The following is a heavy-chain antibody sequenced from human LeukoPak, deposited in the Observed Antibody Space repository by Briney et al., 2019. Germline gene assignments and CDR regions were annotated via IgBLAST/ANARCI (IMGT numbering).Heavy chain of an antibody. V-gene: IGHV1-2*02. J-gene: IGHJ4*02. Sequence: GASVKVSCKASGYTFTGYYMHWVRQAPGQGLEWMGWINPNSGGTNYAQKFQGRVTMTRDTSISTAYMELSRLRSDDTAVYYCARAPAQTVGRPLSNYFDYWGQGTLVTVSS. CDR2: INPNSGGT. CDR1: GYTFTGYY. D-gene: IGHD1-26*01. CDR3: ARAPAQTVGRPLSNYFDY.